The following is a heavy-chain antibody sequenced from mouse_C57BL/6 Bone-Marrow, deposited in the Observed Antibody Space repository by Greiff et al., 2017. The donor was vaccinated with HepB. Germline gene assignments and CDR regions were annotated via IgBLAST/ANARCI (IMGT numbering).Heavy chain of an antibody. Sequence: EVKLVESGGGLVKPGGSLKLSCAASGFTFSSYAMSWVRQTPEKRLEWVATISDGGSYTYYPDNVKGRFTISRDNAKNNLYLQMSHLKSEDTAMYYCARGEGLGPWWYFDVWGTGTTVTVSS. CDR1: GFTFSSYA. CDR3: ARGEGLGPWWYFDV. V-gene: IGHV5-4*03. D-gene: IGHD4-1*01. CDR2: ISDGGSYT. J-gene: IGHJ1*03.